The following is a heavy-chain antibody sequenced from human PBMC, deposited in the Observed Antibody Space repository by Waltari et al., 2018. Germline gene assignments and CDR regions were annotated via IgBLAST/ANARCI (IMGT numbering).Heavy chain of an antibody. J-gene: IGHJ4*02. Sequence: QVQLVESGGGVVQPGRSLRLSCAASGFTFSSYGMHWVRQAPGKGLEWVAVISYEGSNKYDADSVKGRFTISRDNSKNTLYLQMNSLRAEDTAVYYCAKDNPLEGIDGVDYWGQGTLVTVSS. CDR3: AKDNPLEGIDGVDY. CDR1: GFTFSSYG. D-gene: IGHD3-10*01. V-gene: IGHV3-30*18. CDR2: ISYEGSNK.